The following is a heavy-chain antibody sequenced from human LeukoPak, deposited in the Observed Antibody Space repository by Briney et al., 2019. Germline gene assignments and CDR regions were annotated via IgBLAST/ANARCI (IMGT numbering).Heavy chain of an antibody. Sequence: GRSLRLSCAASGFAFSSYGMHWVRQAPGKGLEWVAVISYDGSNKYYADSVKGRFTISRDNSKNTLYLQMNSLRAEDTAVYYCAREHIGYDSGFDYWGQGTLVTVSS. D-gene: IGHD5-12*01. CDR3: AREHIGYDSGFDY. CDR2: ISYDGSNK. CDR1: GFAFSSYG. V-gene: IGHV3-30*03. J-gene: IGHJ4*02.